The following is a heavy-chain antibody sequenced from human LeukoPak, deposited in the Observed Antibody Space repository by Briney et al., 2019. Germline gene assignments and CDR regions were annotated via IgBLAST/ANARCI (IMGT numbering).Heavy chain of an antibody. V-gene: IGHV5-51*01. CDR1: GYTFTSYW. J-gene: IGHJ4*02. CDR3: ARPSSSSSPDY. Sequence: GESLKISCKGPGYTFTSYWIGWVRQMPGKGLEWMGIIYPADSDTRYSPSFQGPVTISADKSISTAYLQWSSLKASDTAMYYCARPSSSSSPDYWGQGTLVTVSS. D-gene: IGHD2-2*01. CDR2: IYPADSDT.